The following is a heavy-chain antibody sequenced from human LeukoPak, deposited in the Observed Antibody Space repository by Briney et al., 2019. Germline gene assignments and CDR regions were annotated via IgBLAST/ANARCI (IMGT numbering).Heavy chain of an antibody. Sequence: RASVKVSCKASGYTFTSYAMHWVRQAPGQRLEWMGWINAGNGNTKYSQKFQGRVTITRDTSASTAYMELSSLRSEDTAVYYCARVPGVNWFDPWGQGTLVTVSS. V-gene: IGHV1-3*01. CDR3: ARVPGVNWFDP. J-gene: IGHJ5*02. CDR1: GYTFTSYA. CDR2: INAGNGNT.